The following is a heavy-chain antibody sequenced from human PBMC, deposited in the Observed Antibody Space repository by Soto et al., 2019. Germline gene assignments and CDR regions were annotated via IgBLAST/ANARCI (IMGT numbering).Heavy chain of an antibody. D-gene: IGHD6-19*01. V-gene: IGHV3-30*18. CDR2: ISYDGSNK. CDR1: GFTFSSYG. J-gene: IGHJ6*02. Sequence: PGGSLRLSCAASGFTFSSYGMHWVRQAPGKGLEWMAVISYDGSNKYYADSVKGRFTISRDNSKNTLYLQMSSLRAEDTAVYYCVKDGSSGWPYFYDMDVWGQGTTVTV. CDR3: VKDGSSGWPYFYDMDV.